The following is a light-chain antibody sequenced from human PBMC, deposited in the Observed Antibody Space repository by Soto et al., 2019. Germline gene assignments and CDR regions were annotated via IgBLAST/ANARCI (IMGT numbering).Light chain of an antibody. CDR3: AAWDDSLNGRYV. CDR2: SNN. Sequence: QPVLNQPPSASGTPGQRVIISCSGSSSHIGSNTVNWYQQLPGTAPKLLIYSNNQRPSGVPDRFSGSKSGTSASLAISGLQSEDEADYYCAAWDDSLNGRYVFGTGTKVTVL. J-gene: IGLJ1*01. CDR1: SSHIGSNT. V-gene: IGLV1-44*01.